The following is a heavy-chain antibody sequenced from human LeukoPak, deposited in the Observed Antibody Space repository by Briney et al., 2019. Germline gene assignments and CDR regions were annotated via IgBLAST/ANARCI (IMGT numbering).Heavy chain of an antibody. Sequence: GGPVRLSCGVCGFTLKSYEMNWVRQAPGKGLEWVSYISSSCSNIYYAAFVKGRFTISRDHAQDSVYLQMNSLSAEDTAVYLCARADSYGPCAYGGQATLVTVSA. V-gene: IGHV3-48*03. CDR3: ARADSYGPCAY. D-gene: IGHD5-18*01. J-gene: IGHJ4*02. CDR2: ISSSCSNI. CDR1: GFTLKSYE.